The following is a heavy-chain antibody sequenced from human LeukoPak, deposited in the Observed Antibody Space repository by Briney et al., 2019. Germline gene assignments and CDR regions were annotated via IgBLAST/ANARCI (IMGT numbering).Heavy chain of an antibody. V-gene: IGHV3-53*01. CDR1: EFTGFTFSGSA. Sequence: GGSLRLSCAASEFTGFTFSGSAMSWVRQAPGKGLEWVSVIYTGGNTYYADSVKGRFTISRDNSKNTLYLQMNSLRAEDTAVYYCARDSPHYYYYYGMDVWGQGTTVTVSS. CDR3: ARDSPHYYYYYGMDV. CDR2: IYTGGNT. J-gene: IGHJ6*02.